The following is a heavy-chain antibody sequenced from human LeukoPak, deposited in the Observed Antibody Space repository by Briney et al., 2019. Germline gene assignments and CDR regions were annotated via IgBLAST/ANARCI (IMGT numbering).Heavy chain of an antibody. J-gene: IGHJ6*02. D-gene: IGHD1-26*01. V-gene: IGHV1-46*01. CDR3: ARGVGVTQDRTRIHYYYGMDV. Sequence: GASVKVSCKTSGYTFSNYYMHGVRQAPGQGPEWMGIINPSGDNTNYAQKFQGRITMTRDTSTTTVYMELSSLRSEDTAVYYCARGVGVTQDRTRIHYYYGMDVWGQGTTVTVSS. CDR2: INPSGDNT. CDR1: GYTFSNYY.